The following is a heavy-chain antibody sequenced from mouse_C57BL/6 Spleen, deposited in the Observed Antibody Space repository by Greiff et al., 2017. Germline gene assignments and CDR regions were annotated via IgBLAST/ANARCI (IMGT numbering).Heavy chain of an antibody. D-gene: IGHD4-1*01. J-gene: IGHJ2*01. CDR1: GYTFTSYW. CDR2: IHPNSGGT. Sequence: VQLQQPGAELVKPGASVKLSCKASGYTFTSYWMHWVKQRPGQGLEWIGMIHPNSGGTNYNEKFKSKATLTVDKSSSTAYMQLSSLTSEDSAVYYCARSTGVLGGSFDYWGQGTTLTVSS. V-gene: IGHV1-64*01. CDR3: ARSTGVLGGSFDY.